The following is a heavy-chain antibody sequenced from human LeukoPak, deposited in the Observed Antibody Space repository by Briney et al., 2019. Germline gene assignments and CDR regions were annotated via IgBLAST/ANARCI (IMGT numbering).Heavy chain of an antibody. J-gene: IGHJ4*02. CDR1: GFTFNIYS. V-gene: IGHV3-23*01. D-gene: IGHD6-13*01. CDR2: IGSGTNGRT. CDR3: VQSTAWYRSSWYLMY. Sequence: TGGSLRLSCAASGFTFNIYSMNWVRQAPGKGLEWVSGIGSGTNGRTYYADSVKGRFSISRDNSKDTLSLQMNSLRPDDSAIYYCVQSTAWYRSSWYLMYWGQGILVTVSS.